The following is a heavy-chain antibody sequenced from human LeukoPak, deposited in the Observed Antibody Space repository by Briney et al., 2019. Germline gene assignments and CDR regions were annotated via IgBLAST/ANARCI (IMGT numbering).Heavy chain of an antibody. CDR2: INPSGGST. CDR3: ARVSGSSWYYFDY. Sequence: ASVKVSCKASGGTFSSYAISWVRQAPGQGLEWMGIINPSGGSTSYAQKFQGRVTMTRDTSTSTVYMELSSLRSEDTAVYYCARVSGSSWYYFDYWGQGTLVTVSS. V-gene: IGHV1-46*01. J-gene: IGHJ4*02. CDR1: GGTFSSYA. D-gene: IGHD6-13*01.